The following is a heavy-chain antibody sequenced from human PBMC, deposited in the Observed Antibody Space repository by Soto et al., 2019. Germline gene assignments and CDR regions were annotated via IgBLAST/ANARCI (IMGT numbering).Heavy chain of an antibody. CDR1: GGSISSGDYY. D-gene: IGHD4-17*01. V-gene: IGHV4-30-4*01. CDR3: ARGLDSDEYGDFVGVSIVAFDI. CDR2: IYYSGST. Sequence: TLSLTCTVSGGSISSGDYYWSWIRQPPGKGLEWIGYIYYSGSTYYNPSLKSRVTISVDTSKNQFSLKLSSVTAADTAVYYCARGLDSDEYGDFVGVSIVAFDIWGQGTMVTVSS. J-gene: IGHJ3*02.